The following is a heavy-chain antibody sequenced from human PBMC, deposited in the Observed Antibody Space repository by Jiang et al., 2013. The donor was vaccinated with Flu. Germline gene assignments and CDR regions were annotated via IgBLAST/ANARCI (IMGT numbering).Heavy chain of an antibody. V-gene: IGHV3-30*18. CDR2: ISYDGSNK. CDR3: AKEKGRGYSYGYTNDY. J-gene: IGHJ4*02. D-gene: IGHD5-18*01. CDR1: GFTFSSYG. Sequence: QLVESGGGVVQPGRSLRLSCAASGFTFSSYGMHWVRQAPGKGLEWVAVISYDGSNKYYADSVKGRFTISRDNSKNTLYLQMNSLRAEDTAVYYCAKEKGRGYSYGYTNDYWGQGTLVTVSS.